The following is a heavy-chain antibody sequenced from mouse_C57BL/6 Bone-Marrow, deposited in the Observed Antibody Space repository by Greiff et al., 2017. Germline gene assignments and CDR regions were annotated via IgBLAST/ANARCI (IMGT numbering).Heavy chain of an antibody. J-gene: IGHJ1*01. CDR3: AREAGRRSFGI. Sequence: VVESGAELVRPGSSVKLSCKASYFAFMASAMHWVKQRPGHGLEWIGSFTSCSVATEYSENFKGKATLTANTSSSTAYMELSSLTSEDSAVYACAREAGRRSFGIWGAGTTLTVSS. D-gene: IGHD3-2*02. V-gene: IGHV1-49*01. CDR2: FTSCSVAT. CDR1: YFAFMASA.